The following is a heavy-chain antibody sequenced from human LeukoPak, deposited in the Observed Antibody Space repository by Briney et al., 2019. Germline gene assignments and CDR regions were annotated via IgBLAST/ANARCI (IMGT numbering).Heavy chain of an antibody. V-gene: IGHV3-23*01. J-gene: IGHJ6*02. CDR1: GFTFSSYA. CDR3: ARDYASGSYDYYYGMDV. D-gene: IGHD1-26*01. CDR2: ISGSGGST. Sequence: PGGSLRLSCAASGFTFSSYAMSWVRQAPGKGLEWVSAISGSGGSTYYADSVKGRFTISRDNSKNTLYLQMNSLRAEDTAVYYCARDYASGSYDYYYGMDVWGQGTTVTVSS.